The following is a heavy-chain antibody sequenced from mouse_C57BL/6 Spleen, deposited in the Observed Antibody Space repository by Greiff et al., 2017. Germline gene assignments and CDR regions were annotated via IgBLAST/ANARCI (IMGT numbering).Heavy chain of an antibody. V-gene: IGHV1-64*01. J-gene: IGHJ4*01. CDR1: GYTFTSYW. D-gene: IGHD3-3*01. CDR2: IHPNSGST. Sequence: QVQLKQPGAELVKPGASVKLSCKASGYTFTSYWMHWVKQRPGQGLEWIGMIHPNSGSTNYNEKFKSKATLTVDKSSSTAYMQLSSLTSEDSAVYYCARGQGSEAMDYWGQGTSVTVSS. CDR3: ARGQGSEAMDY.